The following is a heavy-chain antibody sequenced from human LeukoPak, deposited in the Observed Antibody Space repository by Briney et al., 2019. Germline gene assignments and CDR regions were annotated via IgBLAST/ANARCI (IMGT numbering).Heavy chain of an antibody. CDR2: IWYDGSNK. CDR1: GFTFSSYG. D-gene: IGHD3-10*01. V-gene: IGHV3-33*01. Sequence: GGSLRLSCAASGFTFSSYGMHWVRQAPGKGLEWVAVIWYDGSNKYYADSVKGRFTISRDNSKNTLYLQMNSLRAEDTAVYYCAREVRGVEFDYWGQGILVTVSS. J-gene: IGHJ4*02. CDR3: AREVRGVEFDY.